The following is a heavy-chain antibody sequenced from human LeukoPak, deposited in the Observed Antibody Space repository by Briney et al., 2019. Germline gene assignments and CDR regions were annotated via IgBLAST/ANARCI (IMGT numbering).Heavy chain of an antibody. D-gene: IGHD2-15*01. Sequence: KTSETLSLTCTVSGGSISHFYWGWIRQPPGEGLEWIGYINYSGNTYYNPSLRSRVTISVDTSKNQFSLKLSSVTAADTAVYYCVTEPGYCTGGRCYGGWFDPWGQGTLVTVSS. V-gene: IGHV4-59*12. CDR2: INYSGNT. J-gene: IGHJ5*02. CDR1: GGSISHFY. CDR3: VTEPGYCTGGRCYGGWFDP.